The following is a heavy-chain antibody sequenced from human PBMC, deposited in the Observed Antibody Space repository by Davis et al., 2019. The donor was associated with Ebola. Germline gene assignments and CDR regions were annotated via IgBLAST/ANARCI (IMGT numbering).Heavy chain of an antibody. V-gene: IGHV1-18*01. D-gene: IGHD6-19*01. J-gene: IGHJ4*02. CDR1: GYTFTTYG. CDR3: AAIEADFDY. CDR2: ISAYNGNT. Sequence: SVKVSCKASGYTFTTYGISWVRQAPGQGLEWMGWISAYNGNTNYAQILQGRVTMTTDTSTGTAYMELSSLRSEDTAVYYCAAIEADFDYWAQGTLVTVSS.